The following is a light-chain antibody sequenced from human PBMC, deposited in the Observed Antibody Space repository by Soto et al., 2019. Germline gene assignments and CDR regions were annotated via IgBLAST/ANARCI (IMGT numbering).Light chain of an antibody. V-gene: IGLV2-14*03. CDR3: ASYTAASTMV. Sequence: HSALTQPASVSGSPGQSITISCTGTSSDIGGYDYVSWYQQHPDKAPRLMIYDVNIRPSGVSHRFSGSKSGNAASLTISGLQAEDEADYSCASYTAASTMVFGGGTKVTVL. CDR1: SSDIGGYDY. J-gene: IGLJ2*01. CDR2: DVN.